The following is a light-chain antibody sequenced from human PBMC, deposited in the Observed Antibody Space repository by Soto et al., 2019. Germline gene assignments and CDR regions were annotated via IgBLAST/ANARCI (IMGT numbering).Light chain of an antibody. CDR3: QQRNIWPPVT. CDR2: DAS. CDR1: QTVRNNY. Sequence: EFVLTQSPGTLSLSPGERATLSCRASQTVRNNYLAWYQQKPGQAPRLLIYDASSRATGIPDRFSGSGSGTDFTLTISSLEPEDFAVYYCQQRNIWPPVTFGQGTRLEIK. J-gene: IGKJ5*01. V-gene: IGKV3D-20*02.